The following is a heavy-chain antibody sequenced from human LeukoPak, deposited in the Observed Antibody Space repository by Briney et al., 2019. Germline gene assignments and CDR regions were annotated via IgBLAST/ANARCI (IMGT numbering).Heavy chain of an antibody. Sequence: PGGSLKLSCAASGFPFSRYWMSWVRQAPGKGLEWVANIKKDGSEKYYVDSVKGRFTISRDNDKNSLYLQMNSLRAEDTAVYYCARARSSYGYGDAFDIWGQGTMVTVSS. CDR3: ARARSSYGYGDAFDI. J-gene: IGHJ3*02. D-gene: IGHD5-18*01. CDR1: GFPFSRYW. V-gene: IGHV3-7*01. CDR2: IKKDGSEK.